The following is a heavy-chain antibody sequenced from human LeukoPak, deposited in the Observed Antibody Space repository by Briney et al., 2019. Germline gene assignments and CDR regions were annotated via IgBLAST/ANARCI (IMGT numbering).Heavy chain of an antibody. V-gene: IGHV3-30-3*01. CDR1: GFTFSSYA. J-gene: IGHJ4*02. Sequence: GGSLRLSCAASGFTFSSYAMHWVRQAPGKGLEWVAVISYDGSNKYYADSVKGRFTISRDNSKNTLYLQMNSLRAEDTAVYYCARGAYSYGYYYFDYWGQGTLVTVSS. D-gene: IGHD5-18*01. CDR3: ARGAYSYGYYYFDY. CDR2: ISYDGSNK.